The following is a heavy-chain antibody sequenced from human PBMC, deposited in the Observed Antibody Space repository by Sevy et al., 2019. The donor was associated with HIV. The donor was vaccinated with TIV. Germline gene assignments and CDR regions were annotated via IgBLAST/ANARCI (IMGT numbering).Heavy chain of an antibody. CDR1: GFSFSYYP. CDR2: ISYDGVNQ. D-gene: IGHD2-15*01. V-gene: IGHV3-30*01. CDR3: TRVVGRGKNLIYAYLDY. Sequence: GGSLRLSCAASGFSFSYYPMHWVRQAPGKGLEWVALISYDGVNQYYAASVKGRFTVSRVNSKNTLYMEMNNLRPEDTAVYYCTRVVGRGKNLIYAYLDYWGQGTLVTVSS. J-gene: IGHJ4*02.